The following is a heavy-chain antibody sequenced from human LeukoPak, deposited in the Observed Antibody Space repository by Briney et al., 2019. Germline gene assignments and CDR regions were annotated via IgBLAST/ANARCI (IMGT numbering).Heavy chain of an antibody. V-gene: IGHV4-34*01. CDR1: GGSFSNYY. J-gene: IGHJ4*02. CDR3: ALGGDFDY. D-gene: IGHD3-16*01. CDR2: INHSGSH. Sequence: PSETLSLTCAVYGGSFSNYYWSWIRQPPGKGLEWIGEINHSGSHNYNPSLKSRVTISVDTSKNQFSLKLSSVTAADTAVYYCALGGDFDYWGQGTLVTVSS.